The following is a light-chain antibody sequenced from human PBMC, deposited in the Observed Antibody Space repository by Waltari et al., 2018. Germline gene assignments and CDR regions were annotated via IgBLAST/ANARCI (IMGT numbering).Light chain of an antibody. CDR1: QSVRNN. V-gene: IGKV3-15*01. J-gene: IGKJ1*01. CDR3: QQYNNWPPWT. Sequence: EIVMTQSPATLSVSPGERATLSCRASQSVRNNLVWYQQKPGQAPRLLIYGASTRVTGSPCRFSGSGSGTEFTLTISSLQSEDFAVYYCQQYNNWPPWTFGQGTKVEIK. CDR2: GAS.